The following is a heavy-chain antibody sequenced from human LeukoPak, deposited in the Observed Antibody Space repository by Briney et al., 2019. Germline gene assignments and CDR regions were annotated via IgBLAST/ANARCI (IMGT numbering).Heavy chain of an antibody. CDR3: ARGRYCSGGSCYRRYFDY. D-gene: IGHD2-15*01. CDR1: GGSFSGYY. J-gene: IGHJ4*02. V-gene: IGHV4-34*01. Sequence: PSETLSLTCAVYGGSFSGYYWSWIRQPPGKGLEWIGEINHSGSTNYNPSLKSRVTISVDTSKNQFSLKLGSVTAADTAVYYCARGRYCSGGSCYRRYFDYWGQGTLVTVSS. CDR2: INHSGST.